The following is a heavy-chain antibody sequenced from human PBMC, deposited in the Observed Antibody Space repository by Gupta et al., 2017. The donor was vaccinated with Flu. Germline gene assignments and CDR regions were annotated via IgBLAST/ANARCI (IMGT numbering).Heavy chain of an antibody. CDR3: AAHKINYSGGRFYNS. V-gene: IGHV4-61*02. Sequence: QVQLQESGPGLVKPSQTLSLTCTVSGGSISSGSYYWSWVRQPAGKGLEWIGRIYISGSTNYNPSLKSRATISLDTSKKQFSLSLHSVTAADTAVYYCAAHKINYSGGRFYNSWGPGTLVTVSS. CDR1: GGSISSGSYY. D-gene: IGHD2-15*01. CDR2: IYISGST. J-gene: IGHJ5*02.